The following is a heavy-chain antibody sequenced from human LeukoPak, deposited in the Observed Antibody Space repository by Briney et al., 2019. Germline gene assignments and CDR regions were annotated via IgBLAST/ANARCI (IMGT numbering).Heavy chain of an antibody. CDR1: GFTFSSYS. CDR3: ARDGYYYGSGPGNYYYGMDV. V-gene: IGHV3-48*02. D-gene: IGHD3-10*01. Sequence: GGSLRLSCAASGFTFSSYSMNWVRQAPGKGLEWVSYISSSSSTIYYADSVKGRFTVSRDNAKNSLYLQMNSLRDEDTAVYYCARDGYYYGSGPGNYYYGMDVWGQGTTVTVSS. J-gene: IGHJ6*02. CDR2: ISSSSSTI.